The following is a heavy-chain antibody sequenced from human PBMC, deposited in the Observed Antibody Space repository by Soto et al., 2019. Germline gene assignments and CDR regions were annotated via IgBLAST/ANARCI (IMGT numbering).Heavy chain of an antibody. V-gene: IGHV4-4*07. Sequence: SETLSLTCSVSGPSVSNYYWSGILQSAGKGLEHIGRIYTTGTTDYNPSLKSRVMISVDTSKKQFSLKLRSVTAADTAVYYRVRDGTKTFRVWFDPWRQGSSVTVS. D-gene: IGHD1-1*01. CDR3: VRDGTKTFRVWFDP. CDR2: IYTTGTT. J-gene: IGHJ5*02. CDR1: GPSVSNYY.